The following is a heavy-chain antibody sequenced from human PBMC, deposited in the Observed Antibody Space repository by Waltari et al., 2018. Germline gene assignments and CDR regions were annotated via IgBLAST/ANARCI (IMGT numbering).Heavy chain of an antibody. V-gene: IGHV1-2*02. CDR1: GYTFTGHD. CDR2: IHPNSGAT. CDR3: ARDHYYDSPGLDY. J-gene: IGHJ4*02. Sequence: QVQLVQSGAEMKKPGASVIVSCKTSGYTFTGHDIHGVRQAPGQGLEWMGWIHPNSGATMYAQIFQGRVIMTRDTSISTVYMDLSGLKSDDTAVYYCARDHYYDSPGLDYWGQGTLVTVSS. D-gene: IGHD3-22*01.